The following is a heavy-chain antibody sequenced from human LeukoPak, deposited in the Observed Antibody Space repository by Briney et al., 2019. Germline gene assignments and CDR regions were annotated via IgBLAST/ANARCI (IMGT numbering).Heavy chain of an antibody. D-gene: IGHD3-9*01. CDR3: ARTYYDISYAFDI. CDR2: IYPGDSDT. V-gene: IGHV5-51*01. J-gene: IGHJ3*02. CDR1: GYTFPIYW. Sequence: GESLKISCKGSGYTFPIYWIGWVRQMPGKGLEWMGIIYPGDSDTRYSPSFQGQVTISADKSISTAYLQWSSLKASDTAMYFCARTYYDISYAFDIWGQGTMVTVSS.